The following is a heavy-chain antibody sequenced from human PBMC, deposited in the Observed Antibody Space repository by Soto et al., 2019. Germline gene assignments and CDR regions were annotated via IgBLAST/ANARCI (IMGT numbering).Heavy chain of an antibody. CDR2: IYYSGST. Sequence: SETLSLTCTVSGGSISSSSYYWGWIRQPPGKGLEWIGSIYYSGSTYYNPSLKSRVTISVDTSKNQFSLKLSSVTAADTAVYYCARHGGPYGDYSWWFDPWGQGTLVTVSS. J-gene: IGHJ5*02. D-gene: IGHD4-17*01. CDR3: ARHGGPYGDYSWWFDP. V-gene: IGHV4-39*01. CDR1: GGSISSSSYY.